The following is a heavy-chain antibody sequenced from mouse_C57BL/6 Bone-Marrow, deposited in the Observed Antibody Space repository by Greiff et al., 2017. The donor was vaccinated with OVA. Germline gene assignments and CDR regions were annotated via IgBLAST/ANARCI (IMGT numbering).Heavy chain of an antibody. CDR1: GYAFSSYW. D-gene: IGHD1-1*02. J-gene: IGHJ4*01. CDR2: IHPSDSDT. CDR3: AIAPLYGYAMDY. V-gene: IGHV1-74*01. Sequence: QVQLQQSRAGLVKPGASVKISCKASGYAFSSYWMHWVKQRPGKGLEWIGRIHPSDSDTNYNQTFKGKATLTVDKSSSTAYMQLISLTSEDAAVYYCAIAPLYGYAMDYWGQGTSVTVSS.